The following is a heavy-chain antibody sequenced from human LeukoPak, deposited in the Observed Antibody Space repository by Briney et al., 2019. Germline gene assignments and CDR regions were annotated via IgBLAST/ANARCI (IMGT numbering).Heavy chain of an antibody. V-gene: IGHV4-59*01. J-gene: IGHJ3*02. D-gene: IGHD1/OR15-1a*01. CDR3: AWQTSAFDI. Sequence: SSETLSLTCTVSGGSISGYYWSWIRQPPGKGLEWIGYIFYSGSTNYNPSLKSRVTISLDTSKNQFSLKLSSVTAADTAVYYCAWQTSAFDIWGQGTMVTVSS. CDR1: GGSISGYY. CDR2: IFYSGST.